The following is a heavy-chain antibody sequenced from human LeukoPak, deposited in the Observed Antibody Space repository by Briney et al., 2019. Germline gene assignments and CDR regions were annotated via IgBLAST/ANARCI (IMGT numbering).Heavy chain of an antibody. D-gene: IGHD4/OR15-4a*01. J-gene: IGHJ4*02. V-gene: IGHV3-9*01. Sequence: GGSLRLSCAASGFTFDDYAMHWVRQAPWKGLEWVSGISWNSGSIGYADSVKGRFTISRDNAKNSLYLQMNSLRAEDTALYYCASDYGLDYWGQGTLVTVSS. CDR2: ISWNSGSI. CDR1: GFTFDDYA. CDR3: ASDYGLDY.